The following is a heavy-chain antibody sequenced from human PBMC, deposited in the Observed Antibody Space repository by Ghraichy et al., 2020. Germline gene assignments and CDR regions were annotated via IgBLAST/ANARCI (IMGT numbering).Heavy chain of an antibody. V-gene: IGHV1-18*01. Sequence: ASVKVSCKASGYTFTSYGISWVRQAPGQGLEWMGWISAYNGNTNYAQKLQGRVTMTTDTSTSTAYMELRSLRSDDTAVYYCARRGPAYDSSGYHQEDYWGQGTLVTVSS. CDR3: ARRGPAYDSSGYHQEDY. CDR2: ISAYNGNT. D-gene: IGHD3-22*01. J-gene: IGHJ4*02. CDR1: GYTFTSYG.